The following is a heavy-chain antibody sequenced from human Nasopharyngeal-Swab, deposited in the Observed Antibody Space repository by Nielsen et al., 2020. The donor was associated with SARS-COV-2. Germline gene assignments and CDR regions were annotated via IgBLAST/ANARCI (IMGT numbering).Heavy chain of an antibody. CDR1: GGSISSSSYY. CDR2: IYYSGKT. V-gene: IGHV4-39*07. Sequence: SETLSLTCTVSGGSISSSSYYWGWIRQPPGKGLEWIGSIYYSGKTYDNPSLKSRVTISIDTSKNQFSLNLNSVTAADTAVYYCARALSGRYSYGSYYYYYMDVWGKGTTVTVSS. J-gene: IGHJ6*03. D-gene: IGHD5-18*01. CDR3: ARALSGRYSYGSYYYYYMDV.